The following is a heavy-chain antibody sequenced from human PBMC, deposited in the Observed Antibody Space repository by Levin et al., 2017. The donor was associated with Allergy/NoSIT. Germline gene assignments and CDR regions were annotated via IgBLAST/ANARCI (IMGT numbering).Heavy chain of an antibody. D-gene: IGHD6-19*01. CDR3: ARDRTGYSSAWYPNGLDY. V-gene: IGHV3-33*01. Sequence: GESLKISCAASGFTFSNYAMHWVRQAPGKGLEWVAVIWHDGRKQYYVDSVKGRFTVSRDNSKSRVFLQMSGLRAEDTAVYYCARDRTGYSSAWYPNGLDYWGQGTLVTVSS. J-gene: IGHJ4*02. CDR2: IWHDGRKQ. CDR1: GFTFSNYA.